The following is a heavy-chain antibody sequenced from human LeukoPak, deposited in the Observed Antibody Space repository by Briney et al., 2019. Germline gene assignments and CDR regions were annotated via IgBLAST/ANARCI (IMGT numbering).Heavy chain of an antibody. CDR2: INPSGGST. CDR3: ARHAADYVWGSYRPTNWFHP. CDR1: GYTFTSYY. Sequence: GASVKVSCKASGYTFTSYYMHWVRQAPGQGLEWMGIINPSGGSTSYAQKFQGRVTMTRDTSTSTVYMELSSLRSEDTAVYYCARHAADYVWGSYRPTNWFHPWGQGTLVTASS. D-gene: IGHD3-16*02. J-gene: IGHJ5*02. V-gene: IGHV1-46*01.